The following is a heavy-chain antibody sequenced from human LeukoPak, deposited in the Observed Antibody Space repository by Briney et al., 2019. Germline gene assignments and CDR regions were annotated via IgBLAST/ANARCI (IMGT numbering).Heavy chain of an antibody. J-gene: IGHJ4*02. D-gene: IGHD1-1*01. Sequence: GGSLRLSCAASGFTFSSHDMNWVRQAPGKGLEWVSSISSTSNYINYADSVKGRFTISRDNAKDSLYLQMNSLRAEDTAVYYCARALTTLTYEGYWGQGTLVTVSS. CDR1: GFTFSSHD. CDR2: ISSTSNYI. CDR3: ARALTTLTYEGY. V-gene: IGHV3-21*01.